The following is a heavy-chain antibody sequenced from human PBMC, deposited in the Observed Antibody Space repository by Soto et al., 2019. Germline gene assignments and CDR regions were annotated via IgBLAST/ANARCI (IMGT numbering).Heavy chain of an antibody. D-gene: IGHD3-3*01. J-gene: IGHJ6*03. CDR1: GFTFSSYD. V-gene: IGHV3-13*01. Sequence: GGSLRLSCAASGFTFSSYDMHWVRQATGKGLEWVSAIGTAGDTYYPGSVKGRFTISRENAKNTAYLQMDSLKTEDTAVYYCSRQASDFYNGAPRYYMDVWGKGTTVTVSS. CDR3: SRQASDFYNGAPRYYMDV. CDR2: IGTAGDT.